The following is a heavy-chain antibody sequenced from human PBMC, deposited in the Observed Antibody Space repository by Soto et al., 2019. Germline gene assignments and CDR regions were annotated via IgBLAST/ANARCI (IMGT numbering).Heavy chain of an antibody. CDR2: IWYDGSQK. CDR3: ARADTVIGIRVVDV. CDR1: GFTFSTYG. J-gene: IGHJ6*02. V-gene: IGHV3-33*01. Sequence: QVQLVESGGGVVQPGRSLRLSCAASGFTFSTYGMHWVRQAPGKGLEWVALIWYDGSQKYYADSVKGRFTISRDTSKNTPYLKMNSLRVEDTPVYYCARADTVIGIRVVDVWGQGTTVTVSS. D-gene: IGHD2-21*01.